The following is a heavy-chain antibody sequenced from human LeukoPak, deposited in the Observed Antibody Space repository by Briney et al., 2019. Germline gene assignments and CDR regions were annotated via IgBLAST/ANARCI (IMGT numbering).Heavy chain of an antibody. J-gene: IGHJ4*02. CDR1: GFTFSDYY. Sequence: GGSLRLSCAASGFTFSDYYMSWIRQSPGNGLEWVSYISTSGSTIYYADYVKGRFTVSRDNAKNSLFLQMNSLRTEDTAVHYCARVVSENSGYQGYWGQGTLVTVSS. V-gene: IGHV3-11*04. CDR3: ARVVSENSGYQGY. D-gene: IGHD3-22*01. CDR2: ISTSGSTI.